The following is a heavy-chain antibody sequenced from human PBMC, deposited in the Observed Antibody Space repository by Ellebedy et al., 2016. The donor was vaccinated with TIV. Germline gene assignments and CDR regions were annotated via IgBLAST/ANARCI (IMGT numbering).Heavy chain of an antibody. CDR2: INSDGSST. J-gene: IGHJ2*01. CDR3: ARAGSSGWEAYFDL. V-gene: IGHV3-74*01. CDR1: GFTFTQYW. Sequence: GESLKISCAASGFTFTQYWLHWVRPAPGKGPVWVSRINSDGSSTTYADSVKGRFTISRDNAKNTLYLQMNSLRAEDTAVYYCARAGSSGWEAYFDLWGRGTLVTVSS. D-gene: IGHD6-19*01.